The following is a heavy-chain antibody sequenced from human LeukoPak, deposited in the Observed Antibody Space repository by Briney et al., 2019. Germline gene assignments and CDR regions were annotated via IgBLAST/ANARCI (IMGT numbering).Heavy chain of an antibody. D-gene: IGHD5-24*01. V-gene: IGHV4-61*02. CDR3: ARWMAN. CDR2: IYTSGST. CDR1: GGSISSGSYY. J-gene: IGHJ4*02. Sequence: SETLSLTCTVSGGSISSGSYYWSWIRQPAGKGLEWIGRIYTSGSTNYNPSLKGRVTISVDTSKNQFSLKLSSVTAADTAVYYCARWMANWGQGTLVTVSS.